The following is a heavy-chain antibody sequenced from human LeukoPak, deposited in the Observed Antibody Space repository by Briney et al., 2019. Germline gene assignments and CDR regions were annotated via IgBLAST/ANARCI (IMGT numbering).Heavy chain of an antibody. CDR3: ARPDSSGWYPLDY. D-gene: IGHD6-19*01. Sequence: ASVKVSCKASGYTFTGYYMHWVRQAPGQGLEWMGGIIPIFGTANYAQKFQGRVTITADESTSTAYMELSSLRSEDTAVYYCARPDSSGWYPLDYWGQGTLVTVSS. CDR2: IIPIFGTA. CDR1: GYTFTGYY. V-gene: IGHV1-69*13. J-gene: IGHJ4*02.